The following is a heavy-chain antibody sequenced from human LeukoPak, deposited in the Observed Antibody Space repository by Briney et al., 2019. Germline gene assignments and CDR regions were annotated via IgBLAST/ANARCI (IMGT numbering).Heavy chain of an antibody. V-gene: IGHV1-2*02. Sequence: ASVKVSCKASGYTFTGYCMHWVRQAPGQGLEWMGWINPNSGGTNYAQKFQGRVTMTRDTSISTAYMELSRLRSHDTAVYYCARGSFADSGSYLAFDYWGQETLVTVSS. CDR1: GYTFTGYC. CDR2: INPNSGGT. CDR3: ARGSFADSGSYLAFDY. D-gene: IGHD1-26*01. J-gene: IGHJ4*02.